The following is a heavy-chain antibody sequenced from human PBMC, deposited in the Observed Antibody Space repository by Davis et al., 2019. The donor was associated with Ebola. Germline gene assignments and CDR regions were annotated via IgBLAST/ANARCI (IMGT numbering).Heavy chain of an antibody. CDR1: GFTVSTNY. J-gene: IGHJ5*02. Sequence: PGGSLRLSCAASGFTVSTNYMSWVRQAPGTGLEWVSAFFIGGSTYYADSVKGRFTISRDTSKNMLFLQMNGLRVEDTAVYYCARGDGYNYWISWGQGTLVTVSS. CDR3: ARGDGYNYWIS. V-gene: IGHV3-66*01. CDR2: FFIGGST. D-gene: IGHD5-24*01.